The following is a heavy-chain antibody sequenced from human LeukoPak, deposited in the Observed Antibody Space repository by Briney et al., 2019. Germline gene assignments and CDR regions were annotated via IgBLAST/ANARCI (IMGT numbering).Heavy chain of an antibody. CDR2: IKQDGGEK. CDR1: GFTFSSYW. D-gene: IGHD3-22*01. V-gene: IGHV3-7*01. Sequence: GGSLRLSCAASGFTFSSYWMSWVRQAPGKGLEWVANIKQDGGEKNYVASVKGRFTISRDNAKNSLYLQMNSLRAEDTAVYYCARGAYYYEDWGQGTLVTVSS. J-gene: IGHJ4*02. CDR3: ARGAYYYED.